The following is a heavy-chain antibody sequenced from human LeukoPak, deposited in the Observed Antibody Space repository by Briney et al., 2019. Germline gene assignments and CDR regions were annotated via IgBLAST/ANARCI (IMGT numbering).Heavy chain of an antibody. V-gene: IGHV3-48*01. J-gene: IGHJ4*02. CDR2: MRGTSDTN. CDR3: ARGGYLDY. Sequence: GGSLRLSCAASGFAFSTYTMTWVRQAPGKGLECISYMRGTSDTNYYADSVRGRFTISRDNAKNLLYLQMNSLRVEDTAVYYCARGGYLDYWGQGTLVTVSS. CDR1: GFAFSTYT.